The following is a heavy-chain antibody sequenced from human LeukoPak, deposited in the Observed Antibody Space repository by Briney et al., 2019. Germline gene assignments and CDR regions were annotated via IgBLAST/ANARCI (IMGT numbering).Heavy chain of an antibody. CDR2: IYYSGST. D-gene: IGHD2/OR15-2a*01. J-gene: IGHJ3*02. Sequence: SETLSLTCTVSGGSISSSSYYWGWIRQPPGKGLEWIGSIYYSGSTYYNPSLKSRVTISVDTSRNQFSLKLSSVTAADTAVYFCARDSHAYFDAFDIWGQGTMVTVSS. CDR1: GGSISSSSYY. V-gene: IGHV4-39*02. CDR3: ARDSHAYFDAFDI.